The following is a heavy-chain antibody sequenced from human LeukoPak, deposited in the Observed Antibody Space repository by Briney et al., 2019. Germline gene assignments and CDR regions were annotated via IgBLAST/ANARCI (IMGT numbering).Heavy chain of an antibody. CDR3: ARTGTLYYYYLMDV. V-gene: IGHV3-23*01. D-gene: IGHD3/OR15-3a*01. CDR2: ISGSGSST. J-gene: IGHJ6*02. Sequence: PGGSLRLSYAASGFTFSSYAMSWVRQAPGKGLVWVSVISGSGSSTYYADSVKGRFTISRDNSKNTLYLQMNSLRAEDTAAYYCARTGTLYYYYLMDVWGQGTTVTVSS. CDR1: GFTFSSYA.